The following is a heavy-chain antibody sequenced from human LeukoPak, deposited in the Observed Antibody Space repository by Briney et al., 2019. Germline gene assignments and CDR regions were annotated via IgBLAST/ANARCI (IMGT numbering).Heavy chain of an antibody. D-gene: IGHD3-22*01. CDR3: AKDFYDNSGSRYDY. J-gene: IGHJ4*02. Sequence: GGSLRLSCTASGFTFSSYTMSWVRQAPGKGLKWVSTITTGGPNTYYADSVKGRFTVSRDDSKNTLYLQMNSLRAEDTAVYYCAKDFYDNSGSRYDYWGQGTLVTVSS. V-gene: IGHV3-23*01. CDR1: GFTFSSYT. CDR2: ITTGGPNT.